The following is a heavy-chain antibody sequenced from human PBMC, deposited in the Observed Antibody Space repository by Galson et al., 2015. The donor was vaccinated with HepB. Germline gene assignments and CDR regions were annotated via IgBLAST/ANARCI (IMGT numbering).Heavy chain of an antibody. Sequence: SVKVSCKASGYTFTSYGISWVRQAPGQGLEWMGWISAYNGNTNYAQKLQGRVTMTTDTSTSTAYMELRSLRSDDTAVYYCARGYCSSTSCHYYYYYYMDVWVKGTTVTVSS. CDR1: GYTFTSYG. V-gene: IGHV1-18*01. J-gene: IGHJ6*03. CDR3: ARGYCSSTSCHYYYYYYMDV. D-gene: IGHD2-2*01. CDR2: ISAYNGNT.